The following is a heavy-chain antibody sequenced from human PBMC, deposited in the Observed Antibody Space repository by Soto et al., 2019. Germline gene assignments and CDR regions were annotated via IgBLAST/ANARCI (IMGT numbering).Heavy chain of an antibody. CDR2: ISSSSSTI. CDR3: ARSGYSYGYYYYYGMDV. Sequence: LRLSCAASGFTFSSYSMNWVSQAPGKGLEWVSYISSSSSTIYYADSVKGRFTISRDNANNSLYLQMNSLRDEDTAVYYCARSGYSYGYYYYYGMDVWGQWTTVTVSS. V-gene: IGHV3-48*02. D-gene: IGHD5-18*01. CDR1: GFTFSSYS. J-gene: IGHJ6*02.